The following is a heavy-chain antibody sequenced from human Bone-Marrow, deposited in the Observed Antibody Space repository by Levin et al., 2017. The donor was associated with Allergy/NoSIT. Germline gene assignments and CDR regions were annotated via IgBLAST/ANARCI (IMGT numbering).Heavy chain of an antibody. Sequence: PSETLSLTCTVSGGSISGYYWSWIRQSPGKGLEWVGYVFYRGSNNHNPSLESRATISVDTSNNQFSLELRSVTSADTAIYYCARGERLGLDYWGQGILVTVSS. CDR2: VFYRGSN. CDR1: GGSISGYY. J-gene: IGHJ4*02. D-gene: IGHD5-24*01. CDR3: ARGERLGLDY. V-gene: IGHV4-59*01.